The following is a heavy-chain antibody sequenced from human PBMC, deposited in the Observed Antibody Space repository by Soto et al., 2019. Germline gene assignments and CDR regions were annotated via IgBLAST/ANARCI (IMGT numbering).Heavy chain of an antibody. J-gene: IGHJ6*03. CDR2: INHSGST. Sequence: QVQLQQWGAGLLKPSETLSLTCAVNGGSFSGFWWTWIRQPPGKGLEWIGEINHSGSTNYNPSLKIRVNISLDTAKNQFSLKLSSVTAADTAVYYCARGFCSSASCYSNYYYYTDVWGKGTTVTVSS. CDR1: GGSFSGFW. V-gene: IGHV4-34*01. D-gene: IGHD2-2*01. CDR3: ARGFCSSASCYSNYYYYTDV.